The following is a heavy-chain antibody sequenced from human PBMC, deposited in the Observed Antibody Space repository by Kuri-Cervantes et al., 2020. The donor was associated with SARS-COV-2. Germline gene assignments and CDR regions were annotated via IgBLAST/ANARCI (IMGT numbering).Heavy chain of an antibody. V-gene: IGHV3-30-3*02. CDR3: ANDIVGATNFDY. CDR2: ISYDGSNK. Sequence: GESLKISCAASAFTFSSYAMHWVRQAPGKGLEWVAIISYDGSNKYYADSVKGRFTISRDNSKNTLYLQMNSLRAEDTAVYYCANDIVGATNFDYWGQGTLVTVSS. J-gene: IGHJ4*02. CDR1: AFTFSSYA. D-gene: IGHD1-26*01.